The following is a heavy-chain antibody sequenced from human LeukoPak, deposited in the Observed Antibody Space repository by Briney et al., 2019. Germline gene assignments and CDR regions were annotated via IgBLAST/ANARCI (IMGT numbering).Heavy chain of an antibody. D-gene: IGHD2-21*02. CDR1: GYSFTAFY. CDR2: INPSGDST. J-gene: IGHJ4*02. CDR3: ASVLYCGADCYSGRYFFDY. Sequence: VASVKVSCKASGYSFTAFYIHWVRQAPGQGLEWMGIINPSGDSTSYAQKFQGRVTMTRDTSTSTVYMELSSLRSEDTAVHYCASVLYCGADCYSGRYFFDYWGQGTLVTVSS. V-gene: IGHV1-46*01.